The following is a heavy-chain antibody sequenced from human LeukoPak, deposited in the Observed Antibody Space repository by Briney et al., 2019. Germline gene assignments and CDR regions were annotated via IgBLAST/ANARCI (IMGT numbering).Heavy chain of an antibody. V-gene: IGHV1-8*03. D-gene: IGHD6-19*01. CDR1: GYTFSSYD. Sequence: ASVKVSCKASGYTFSSYDINWVRQATGQGLEWMGWMNPNSGNTGYAQKFQGRVTITGNTSISTAYLELRSLRSDDTAVYYCARDLKGAVVHPPDYWGQGTLVTVSS. CDR2: MNPNSGNT. CDR3: ARDLKGAVVHPPDY. J-gene: IGHJ4*02.